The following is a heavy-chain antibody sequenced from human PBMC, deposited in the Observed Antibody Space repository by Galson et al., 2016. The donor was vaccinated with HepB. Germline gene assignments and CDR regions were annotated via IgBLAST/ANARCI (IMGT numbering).Heavy chain of an antibody. CDR2: ISPRGTDT. V-gene: IGHV3-23*01. CDR3: ARDTYGAFDP. J-gene: IGHJ5*02. CDR1: GFNFNIYA. Sequence: SLRLSCAASGFNFNIYAVAWVRRAPGKGLQWVSAISPRGTDTYYADSVMGRFSISRDNSKTTVYLQMDSLRAEDTAVYYCARDTYGAFDPWGQGALVTVSS. D-gene: IGHD2-8*01.